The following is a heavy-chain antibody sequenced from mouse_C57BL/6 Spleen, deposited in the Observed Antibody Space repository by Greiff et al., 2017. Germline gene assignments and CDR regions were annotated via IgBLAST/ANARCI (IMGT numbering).Heavy chain of an antibody. CDR1: GYTFTSYW. V-gene: IGHV1-72*01. J-gene: IGHJ1*03. Sequence: QVQLQQPGAELVKPGASVKLSCKASGYTFTSYWMHWVKQRPGRGLEWIGRIDPNSGGTKYNEKFKSKATLTVDKPSSKAYMQLSSLTSEYSAVYYCARMPYYGSSYDWYFDVWGTGTTVTVSS. D-gene: IGHD1-1*01. CDR2: IDPNSGGT. CDR3: ARMPYYGSSYDWYFDV.